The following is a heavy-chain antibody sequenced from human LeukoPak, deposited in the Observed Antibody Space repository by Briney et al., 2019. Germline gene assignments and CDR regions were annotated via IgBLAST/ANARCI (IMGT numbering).Heavy chain of an antibody. CDR2: INPNSGGT. D-gene: IGHD3-16*02. CDR3: ARAPANYDYVWGSYREYYFDY. V-gene: IGHV1-2*02. J-gene: IGHJ4*02. CDR1: GYTFTGYY. Sequence: VASXXXSCKASGYTFTGYYMHWVRQAPGQGLEWMGWINPNSGGTNYAQKFQGRVTMTRDTSISTAYMELSRLRSDDTAVYYCARAPANYDYVWGSYREYYFDYWGQGTLVTVSS.